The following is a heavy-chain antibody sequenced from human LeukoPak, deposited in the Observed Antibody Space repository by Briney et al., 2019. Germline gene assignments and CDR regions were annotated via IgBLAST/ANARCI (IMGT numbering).Heavy chain of an antibody. J-gene: IGHJ6*03. CDR2: IRSKANSYAT. V-gene: IGHV3-73*01. CDR1: GFTFRGSA. D-gene: IGHD2-15*01. Sequence: GGSLRLSCAASGFTFRGSAMHWVRQASGKGLEWVGRIRSKANSYATAYAASVKGRFTISRDDSKNTAYLQMNSLKTEDTAVYYCTRLGWHYYYYMDVWGKGTTVTVSS. CDR3: TRLGWHYYYYMDV.